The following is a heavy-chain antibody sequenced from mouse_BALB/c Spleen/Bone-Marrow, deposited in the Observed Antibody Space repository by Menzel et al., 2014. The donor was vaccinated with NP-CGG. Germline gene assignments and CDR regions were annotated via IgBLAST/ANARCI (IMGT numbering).Heavy chain of an antibody. CDR3: APYYGYDWYFDV. D-gene: IGHD2-9*01. V-gene: IGHV1S81*02. CDR2: INPSNGRT. J-gene: IGHJ1*01. Sequence: QVQLQQSGAELVKPGASVKLSCKASGYTFTSYWIHWVKQRPGQGLEWIGEINPSNGRTNYNEKFKSKATLTVGKSSSTAYMQLSSLTSEDSAVYYCAPYYGYDWYFDVWSAGTTVTVSS. CDR1: GYTFTSYW.